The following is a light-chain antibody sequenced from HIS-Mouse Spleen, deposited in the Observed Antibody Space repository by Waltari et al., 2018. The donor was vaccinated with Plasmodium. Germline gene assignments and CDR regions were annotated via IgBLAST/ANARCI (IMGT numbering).Light chain of an antibody. CDR1: SRDSAGFNY. Sequence: QSALTQPHSASGSPGQSVPISCTGTSRDSAGFNYVSWYQQHPGKAPKLMIYEVSKRPSGVPDRFSGSKSGNTASLTVSGLQAEDEADYYCSSYAGSNNLVFGGGTKLTVL. CDR3: SSYAGSNNLV. CDR2: EVS. V-gene: IGLV2-8*01. J-gene: IGLJ2*01.